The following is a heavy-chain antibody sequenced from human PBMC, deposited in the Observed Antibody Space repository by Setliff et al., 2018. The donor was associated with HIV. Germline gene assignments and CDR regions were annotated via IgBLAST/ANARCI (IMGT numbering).Heavy chain of an antibody. CDR2: IRYSGTT. Sequence: SETLSLTCTVSGGSVSSKSFYWGWIRQPPGRGLEWIGSIRYSGTTHYNPSLKSRVTMSVDTSKNQFSLNLNSLTAADTAIYYCARGAEYPNWYFDLWGRGTLVTVSS. V-gene: IGHV4-39*01. J-gene: IGHJ2*01. CDR3: ARGAEYPNWYFDL. CDR1: GGSVSSKSFY.